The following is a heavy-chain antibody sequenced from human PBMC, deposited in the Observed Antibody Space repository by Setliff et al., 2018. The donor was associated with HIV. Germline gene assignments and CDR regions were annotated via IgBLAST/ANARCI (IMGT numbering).Heavy chain of an antibody. CDR2: ISGSGGST. CDR1: GFTFSSYA. CDR3: ARDRQPLSSSGYFDYVWGTYHTLDYFES. J-gene: IGHJ4*02. Sequence: PGGSLRLSCAASGFTFSSYAMSWVRQAPGKGLEWVSAISGSGGSTYYADSVKGRFTISRDNSKNTLYLQMGSLRNEDMAVYFCARDRQPLSSSGYFDYVWGTYHTLDYFESWGQGTLVTVSS. V-gene: IGHV3-23*01. D-gene: IGHD3-16*02.